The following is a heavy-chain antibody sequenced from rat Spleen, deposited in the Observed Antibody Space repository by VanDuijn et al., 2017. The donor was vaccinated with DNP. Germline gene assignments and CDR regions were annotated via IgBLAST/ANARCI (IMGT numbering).Heavy chain of an antibody. CDR3: ARKGYSGGAY. CDR1: GFTFSDYY. Sequence: EVQLVESGGNLVQVGRSLKLSCAASGFTFSDYYMAWVRQAPTKGLEWVATISYDGSRTYYRDSVKGRFTIARDNAKNTLYRQMDSLRSEDTATYYCARKGYSGGAYWGQGTLVTVSS. J-gene: IGHJ3*01. V-gene: IGHV5-7*01. D-gene: IGHD1-1*01. CDR2: ISYDGSRT.